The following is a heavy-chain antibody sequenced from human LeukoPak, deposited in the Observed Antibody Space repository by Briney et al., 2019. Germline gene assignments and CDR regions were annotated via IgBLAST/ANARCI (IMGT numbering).Heavy chain of an antibody. V-gene: IGHV3-23*01. CDR2: ISGSGGST. D-gene: IGHD3-3*01. CDR1: GFTFSSCA. CDR3: ANSGQIWSGYYPTNDY. Sequence: PGGSLRLSXAASGFTFSSCAMTWVRQTPGKGLERGSAISGSGGSTYYADSVKGRFTISRDNSKNTLYLQMNSLRAEDTAVYYCANSGQIWSGYYPTNDYWGQGTLVTVSS. J-gene: IGHJ4*02.